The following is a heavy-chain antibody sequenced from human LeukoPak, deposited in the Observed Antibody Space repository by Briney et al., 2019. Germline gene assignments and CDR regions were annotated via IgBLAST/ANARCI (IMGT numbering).Heavy chain of an antibody. D-gene: IGHD5-18*01. Sequence: PGGSLRLSCAASGFTFSSYEMNWVRQAPGKGLEWVTYISSSGGTIYYADYVKGRFTVSRDNAKNSLYLQMNNLRAEDTALYYCGRDRVGGRGYSLDYLGQGTQVTVSS. CDR3: GRDRVGGRGYSLDY. J-gene: IGHJ4*02. V-gene: IGHV3-48*03. CDR1: GFTFSSYE. CDR2: ISSSGGTI.